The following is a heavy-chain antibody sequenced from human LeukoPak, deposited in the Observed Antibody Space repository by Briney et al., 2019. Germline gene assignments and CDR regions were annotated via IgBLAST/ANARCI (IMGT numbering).Heavy chain of an antibody. J-gene: IGHJ4*02. Sequence: SETLSLTCAVSGGSISSSNWWSWVRQPPGEGLEWIGEIYHSGSTNYNPSLKSRVTISVDKSKNQFSLKLSSVTAADTAVYYCARHGGTSYYFDYWGQGTLVTVSS. CDR3: ARHGGTSYYFDY. CDR2: IYHSGST. V-gene: IGHV4-4*02. D-gene: IGHD5-24*01. CDR1: GGSISSSNW.